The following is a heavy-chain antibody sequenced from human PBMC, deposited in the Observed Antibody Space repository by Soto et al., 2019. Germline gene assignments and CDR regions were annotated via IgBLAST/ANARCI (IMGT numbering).Heavy chain of an antibody. CDR2: IDPSDSYT. V-gene: IGHV5-10-1*01. J-gene: IGHJ5*02. Sequence: GESLKISCKGSGYSFTSYWISWVRQMPGKGLEWMGRIDPSDSYTNYSPSFEGHVTISADKSIGTAYLQWSSLKASDTAMYYCARHSSSHSWFDPWGQGTLVTVSP. CDR3: ARHSSSHSWFDP. D-gene: IGHD6-19*01. CDR1: GYSFTSYW.